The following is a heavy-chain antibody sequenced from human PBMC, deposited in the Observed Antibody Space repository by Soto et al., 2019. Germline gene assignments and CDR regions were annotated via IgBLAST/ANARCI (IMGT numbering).Heavy chain of an antibody. J-gene: IGHJ5*02. CDR2: IYYTGST. Sequence: SETLSLTCSVSGDSISSGAYYWSWIRQHPGKGLEWIGNIYYTGSTNYNPSLKSRLTISVDTSKNQFSLKLSSVTAADTAVYYCARGDCSSTSCYALWFDPWGQGTLVTVSS. CDR1: GDSISSGAYY. CDR3: ARGDCSSTSCYALWFDP. D-gene: IGHD2-2*01. V-gene: IGHV4-31*03.